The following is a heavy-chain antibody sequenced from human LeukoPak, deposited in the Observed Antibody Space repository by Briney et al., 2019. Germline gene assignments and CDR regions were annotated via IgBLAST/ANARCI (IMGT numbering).Heavy chain of an antibody. D-gene: IGHD3-9*01. CDR1: GYTFTAFY. V-gene: IGHV1-2*02. CDR2: INPNSGGT. CDR3: ARGYCDTNDCPPGAY. J-gene: IGHJ4*02. Sequence: GASVKVSCKASGYTFTAFYIHWVRQAPGQGLEWMGWINPNSGGTNYAQKLQGRVTLTRDTSISTVYMELTGLTSDDTAVYYCARGYCDTNDCPPGAYWGQGALVAVSS.